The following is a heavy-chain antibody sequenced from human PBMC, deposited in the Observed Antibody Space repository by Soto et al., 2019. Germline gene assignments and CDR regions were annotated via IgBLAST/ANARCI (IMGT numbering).Heavy chain of an antibody. CDR3: ARGGRYCYGFDY. Sequence: QVQVVQSGAEVKKPGASVKVSCKASGYTFTSLGISLVRQAPGQGPEWMGWISRYNGHTKYAQKFQGRVTMTTDTSTSTAYMELRSLRSDDSAVFYCARGGRYCYGFDYWGQGTLVTVSS. CDR2: ISRYNGHT. D-gene: IGHD5-18*01. CDR1: GYTFTSLG. V-gene: IGHV1-18*01. J-gene: IGHJ4*02.